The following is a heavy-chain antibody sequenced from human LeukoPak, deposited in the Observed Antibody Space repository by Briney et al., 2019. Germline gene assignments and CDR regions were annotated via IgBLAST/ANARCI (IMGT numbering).Heavy chain of an antibody. CDR1: GFTFSSFA. V-gene: IGHV3-23*01. D-gene: IGHD3-9*01. CDR3: ARESLLRYFDWLALGGIDY. CDR2: ISGSGDTT. J-gene: IGHJ4*02. Sequence: GGSLRLSCAASGFTFSSFAMNWVRQAPGKGLEWVSIISGSGDTTHYTDSVKGRFTVSRDNSKNTLYLQMNSLRAEDTAVYYCARESLLRYFDWLALGGIDYWGQGTLVTVSS.